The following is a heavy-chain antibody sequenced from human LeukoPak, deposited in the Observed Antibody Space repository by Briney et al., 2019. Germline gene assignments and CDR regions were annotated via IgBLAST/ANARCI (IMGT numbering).Heavy chain of an antibody. J-gene: IGHJ4*02. D-gene: IGHD3-22*01. V-gene: IGHV3-7*02. Sequence: GRSLRPSCAASGFTFRSYWMSWVRQAPGKGLEWVAKINQDGSEKYYVDSVKGRFTISRDNARNSLYLQMNSLRAEDTGVYYCASSQYESSVCYFDYWGQGTLVTVSS. CDR1: GFTFRSYW. CDR3: ASSQYESSVCYFDY. CDR2: INQDGSEK.